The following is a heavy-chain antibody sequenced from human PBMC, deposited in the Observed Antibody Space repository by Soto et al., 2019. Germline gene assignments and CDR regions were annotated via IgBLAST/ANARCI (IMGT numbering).Heavy chain of an antibody. CDR1: GYTFTSYG. J-gene: IGHJ4*02. V-gene: IGHV1-18*01. D-gene: IGHD3-22*01. CDR2: INVGNGNT. CDR3: ATPQDYDACLDS. Sequence: ASVKVSCKASGYTFTSYGISWVRQAPGQGLEWMGWINVGNGNTRYSQKFQGRLTLTRDTPGNTAYLELNSLISEDTAVYYCATPQDYDACLDSWGQGTLVTVSS.